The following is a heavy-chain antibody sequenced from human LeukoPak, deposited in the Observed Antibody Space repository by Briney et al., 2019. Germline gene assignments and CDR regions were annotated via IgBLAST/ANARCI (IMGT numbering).Heavy chain of an antibody. CDR2: MIPIFGTA. D-gene: IGHD6-13*01. V-gene: IGHV1-69*05. CDR1: GGTFSSYA. J-gene: IGHJ5*02. Sequence: ASVKVSCKASGGTFSSYAISWVRQAPGQGLEWMGGMIPIFGTANYAQKFQGRVTITTDESTSTAYMELSSLRSEDTAVYYCARVPVAAAANWFDPWGQGTLVTVSS. CDR3: ARVPVAAAANWFDP.